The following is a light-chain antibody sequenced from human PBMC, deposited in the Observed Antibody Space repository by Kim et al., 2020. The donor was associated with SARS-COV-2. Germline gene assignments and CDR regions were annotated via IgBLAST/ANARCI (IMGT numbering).Light chain of an antibody. Sequence: APGEGATLSCRASRSVRTYVAWYQQNAGQAPRLLIYEASKRAIGIPARFSGSGSGTEFTLTISSLEPEDFAVYYCQQRDNRLERRFGGGTKVDIK. CDR3: QQRDNRLERR. CDR2: EAS. V-gene: IGKV3-11*01. CDR1: RSVRTY. J-gene: IGKJ4*02.